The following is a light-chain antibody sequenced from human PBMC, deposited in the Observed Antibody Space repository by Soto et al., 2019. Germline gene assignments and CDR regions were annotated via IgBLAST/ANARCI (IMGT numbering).Light chain of an antibody. V-gene: IGKV3-20*01. J-gene: IGKJ4*01. CDR3: QQYGSSPLT. CDR1: QSVSSSY. Sequence: EIVLTQSPGPLSLSPGERATLSCRASQSVSSSYLAWYQQKPGQAPRLLIYGASSRATCIPDRFSGSGSGTDFTLTISRLEPEYFAVYYCQQYGSSPLTFGGGTKVDIK. CDR2: GAS.